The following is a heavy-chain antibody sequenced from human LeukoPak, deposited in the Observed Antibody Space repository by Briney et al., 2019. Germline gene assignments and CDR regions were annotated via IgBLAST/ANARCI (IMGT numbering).Heavy chain of an antibody. V-gene: IGHV1-2*02. J-gene: IGHJ4*02. D-gene: IGHD3-22*01. CDR3: AREPRDYYDSSGSSDY. CDR2: INPNSGGT. Sequence: ASVKDSCKASGYTFTGYYMHWVRQAPGQGLEWMGWINPNSGGTNYAQKFQGRVTMTRDTSISTAYMELSRLRSDDTAVYYCAREPRDYYDSSGSSDYWGQGTLVAVSS. CDR1: GYTFTGYY.